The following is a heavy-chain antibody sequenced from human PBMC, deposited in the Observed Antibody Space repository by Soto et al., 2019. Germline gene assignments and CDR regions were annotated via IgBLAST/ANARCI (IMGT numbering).Heavy chain of an antibody. CDR3: AHLVVAGITSSFDS. CDR1: GFSLSTSGVG. D-gene: IGHD3-10*01. V-gene: IGHV2-5*02. CDR2: VYWDDAK. Sequence: QITLKESGPTLVKPTQTLTLTCTFSGFSLSTSGVGVGWIRQPPGKALEWLTFVYWDDAKSKSPFLKSRLTITTDTTKTQVVMTMTNMDTVDTATYYRAHLVVAGITSSFDSGARGTLVTVSS. J-gene: IGHJ4*02.